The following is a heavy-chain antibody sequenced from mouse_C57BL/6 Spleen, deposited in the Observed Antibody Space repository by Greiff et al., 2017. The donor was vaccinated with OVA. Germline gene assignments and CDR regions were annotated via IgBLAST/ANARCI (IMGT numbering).Heavy chain of an antibody. CDR2: IYPGSGST. CDR1: GYTFTSYW. V-gene: IGHV1-55*01. CDR3: ARAYYSNPLDY. Sequence: VQLQQPGAELVKPGASVKMSCKASGYTFTSYWITWVKQRPGQGLEWIGDIYPGSGSTNYNEKFKGKATLTAEKSSSTAYMQLSSLTSEDSAVYFCARAYYSNPLDYWGQGTTLTVSS. J-gene: IGHJ2*01. D-gene: IGHD2-5*01.